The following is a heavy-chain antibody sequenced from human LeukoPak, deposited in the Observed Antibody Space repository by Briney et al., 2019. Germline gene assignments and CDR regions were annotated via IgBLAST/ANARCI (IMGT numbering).Heavy chain of an antibody. V-gene: IGHV4-39*07. CDR2: FYYSGST. CDR1: GGSISSGPYY. CDR3: AVRGYYY. D-gene: IGHD3-22*01. Sequence: PSETLSLTCTVSGGSISSGPYYWGWIRQPPGKGLEWIGTFYYSGSTNYNPSLKSRVTISVDTSKNQFSLKLSSVTAADTAVYYCAVRGYYYWGQGTLVTVSS. J-gene: IGHJ4*02.